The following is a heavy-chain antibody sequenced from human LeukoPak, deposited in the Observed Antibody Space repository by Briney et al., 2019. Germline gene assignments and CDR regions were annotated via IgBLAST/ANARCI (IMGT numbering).Heavy chain of an antibody. Sequence: PGGSLRLSCAASGFTFSDYYMDWARQAPGKGLEWVGRSRNKANSYTTEYAASVKGRFTISRDASKNSLYLQMNSLKTEDTAVYYCATVLGGGYARGMDVWGQGTTVTVSS. CDR3: ATVLGGGYARGMDV. V-gene: IGHV3-72*01. J-gene: IGHJ6*02. CDR1: GFTFSDYY. CDR2: SRNKANSYTT. D-gene: IGHD3-16*01.